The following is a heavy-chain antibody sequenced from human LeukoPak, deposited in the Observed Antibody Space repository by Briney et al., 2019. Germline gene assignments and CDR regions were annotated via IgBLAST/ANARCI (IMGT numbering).Heavy chain of an antibody. CDR3: ASGGVDNWHPRGDDY. V-gene: IGHV4-34*01. D-gene: IGHD1-20*01. J-gene: IGHJ4*02. CDR1: GGSFRGYY. Sequence: SETLSLTCAVYGGSFRGYYWSGIRPPPGKGRKWMGELNHSGSTNYNPSLKSRLTISVDPYTNHFSLKLSSVPAADTAVYYCASGGVDNWHPRGDDYRGQGTLVTVSS. CDR2: LNHSGST.